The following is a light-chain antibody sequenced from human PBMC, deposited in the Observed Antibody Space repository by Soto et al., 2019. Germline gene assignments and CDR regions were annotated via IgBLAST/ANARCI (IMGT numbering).Light chain of an antibody. J-gene: IGKJ4*01. Sequence: DIVMTQSPLSLPVTPGEPASISCRSSQSLLYSNGYNYLDWYLQKPGQSPQLLIYLGSNRASGVPDRFSGSGSGTDFTLKISRVEAVDVGVYYCMQALQTLLTFGGGTKVEIK. CDR3: MQALQTLLT. CDR2: LGS. CDR1: QSLLYSNGYNY. V-gene: IGKV2-28*01.